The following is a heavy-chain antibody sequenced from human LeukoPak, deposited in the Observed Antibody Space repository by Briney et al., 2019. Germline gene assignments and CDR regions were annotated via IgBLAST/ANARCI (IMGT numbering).Heavy chain of an antibody. Sequence: GESLKISCKGSGYSFTSYCIGWVRQMPGKGREWMGIIYPGDSYTRYSPSFQGQVTSSADKSISTAYLQWSSLKASDTAMYYCARWTVTTMRYFDYWGQGTLVTVSS. CDR2: IYPGDSYT. CDR1: GYSFTSYC. J-gene: IGHJ4*02. V-gene: IGHV5-51*01. D-gene: IGHD4-17*01. CDR3: ARWTVTTMRYFDY.